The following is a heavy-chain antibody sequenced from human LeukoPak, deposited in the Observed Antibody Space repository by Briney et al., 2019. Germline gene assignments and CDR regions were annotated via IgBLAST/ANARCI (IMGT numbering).Heavy chain of an antibody. CDR1: GFTFSDYY. V-gene: IGHV3-11*04. CDR2: ISSSGSTI. D-gene: IGHD6-13*01. CDR3: ARDLSRGQQRDHFFDY. Sequence: GGSLRLSCAASGFTFSDYYMSWIHQAPGKGLDWVSYISSSGSTIYYADSVKGRFTISRDNAKNSLYLQMNSLRAEDTAVYYCARDLSRGQQRDHFFDYWGQGTLVTVSS. J-gene: IGHJ4*02.